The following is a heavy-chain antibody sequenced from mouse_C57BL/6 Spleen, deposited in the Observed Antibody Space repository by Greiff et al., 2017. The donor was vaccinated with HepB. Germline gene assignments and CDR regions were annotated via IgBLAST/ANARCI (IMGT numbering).Heavy chain of an antibody. Sequence: ESGPALVKPSQSLSLTCSVTGYSITSGYYWNWIRQFPGNKLEWMGYISYDGSNNYNPSLKNRISITRDTSKNQFFLKLNSVTTEDTATYYCARDHDYDAMDYWGQGTSVTVSS. V-gene: IGHV3-6*01. CDR2: ISYDGSN. J-gene: IGHJ4*01. CDR3: ARDHDYDAMDY. CDR1: GYSITSGYY.